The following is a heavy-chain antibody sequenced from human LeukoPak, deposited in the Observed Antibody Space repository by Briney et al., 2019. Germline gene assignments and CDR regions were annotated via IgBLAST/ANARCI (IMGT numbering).Heavy chain of an antibody. D-gene: IGHD1-14*01. CDR3: ARGSNHWFDP. V-gene: IGHV3-64*02. CDR1: ESTFSSYV. Sequence: GGSLRLSCAASESTFSSYVMHWVRQAPGKGLEYISVISSNGDSTYYADSVKGRFTISRDNFKNTLFLQMGSLRVDDMAVHYCARGSNHWFDPWGQGTLVTVSS. J-gene: IGHJ5*02. CDR2: ISSNGDST.